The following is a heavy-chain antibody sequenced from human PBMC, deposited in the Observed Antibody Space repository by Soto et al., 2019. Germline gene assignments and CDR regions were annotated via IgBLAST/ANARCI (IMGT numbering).Heavy chain of an antibody. CDR2: INPNSGGT. CDR1: GYTFTGYY. V-gene: IGHV1-2*04. Sequence: ASVTVSCKASGYTFTGYYMHWVRQAPGQGLEWMGWINPNSGGTNYAQKFQGWVTMTRDTSISTAYMELSRLRSDDTAVYYCAREGARGDIAALLFGCWGQGTLVTVSS. D-gene: IGHD6-6*01. J-gene: IGHJ4*02. CDR3: AREGARGDIAALLFGC.